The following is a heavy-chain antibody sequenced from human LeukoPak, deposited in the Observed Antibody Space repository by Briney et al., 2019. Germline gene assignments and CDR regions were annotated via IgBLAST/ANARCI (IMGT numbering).Heavy chain of an antibody. J-gene: IGHJ4*02. D-gene: IGHD2-15*01. Sequence: GRSLRLSCAASGFTFSSYGMHWVRQAPGKGLEWVAVISYDGSNKYYADSVKGRFTISRDNSKNTLYLQMNSLRAEDTAVYSCAKSTAWGEGSGGSNYWGQGTLVTVSS. CDR1: GFTFSSYG. CDR2: ISYDGSNK. CDR3: AKSTAWGEGSGGSNY. V-gene: IGHV3-30*18.